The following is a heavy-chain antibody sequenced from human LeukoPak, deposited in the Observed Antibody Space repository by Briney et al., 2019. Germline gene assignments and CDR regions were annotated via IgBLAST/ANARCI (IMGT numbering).Heavy chain of an antibody. D-gene: IGHD6-19*01. CDR2: IYSAGTT. J-gene: IGHJ4*02. Sequence: PGGSLRLSCAASGFTVSSHYMAWVRQVPGKGLEWVSVIYSAGTTYYADSVKGRFTISRDISKNMLYLQMDSLRAEDTALYYCARAHANGWLAYWGQGTLVTVSS. V-gene: IGHV3-53*01. CDR3: ARAHANGWLAY. CDR1: GFTVSSHY.